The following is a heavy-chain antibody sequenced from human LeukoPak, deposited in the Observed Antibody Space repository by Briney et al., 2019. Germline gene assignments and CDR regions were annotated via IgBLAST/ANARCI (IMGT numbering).Heavy chain of an antibody. J-gene: IGHJ3*02. D-gene: IGHD2-8*01. CDR1: GGTFSSHA. Sequence: GASVKVSCKASGGTFSSHAISWIRQAPGQGLEWMGRVIPLLGIVNYAQKFQGRVTISADKSTSAAYMEVSSLRSEDTAVYYCARDVNEAAFDIWGQGTMVTVSS. V-gene: IGHV1-69*04. CDR2: VIPLLGIV. CDR3: ARDVNEAAFDI.